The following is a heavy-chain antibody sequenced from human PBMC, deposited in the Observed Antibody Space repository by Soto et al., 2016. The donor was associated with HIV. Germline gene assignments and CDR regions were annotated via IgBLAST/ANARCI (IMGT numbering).Heavy chain of an antibody. J-gene: IGHJ4*02. Sequence: EVQLVESGGGLVKPGGSLRLSCAASGFTFSRYTMHWVRQTPGKGLEWLSLVSRSGDDVDYADSVKGRFTISRDNARNLLYLQMSSLRDDDTAVYYCARTPPYDYWGQGTLVTVSS. CDR2: VSRSGDDV. CDR3: ARTPPYDY. CDR1: GFTFSRYT. V-gene: IGHV3-21*01.